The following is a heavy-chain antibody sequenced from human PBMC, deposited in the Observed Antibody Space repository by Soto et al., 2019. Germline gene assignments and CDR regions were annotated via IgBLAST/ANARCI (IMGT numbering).Heavy chain of an antibody. Sequence: VQLVESGGGVVQPGRSLRLSCAASGFTFSRYGMHWVRQAPGKGLAWVAVISYDGSNKYFADSVKGRFTVSRDNSENTVFLQMNSLRVEDTAVYYCAKGGSYSSGTYTGYWGQGTLVTVSS. D-gene: IGHD3-10*01. V-gene: IGHV3-30*18. CDR2: ISYDGSNK. J-gene: IGHJ4*02. CDR1: GFTFSRYG. CDR3: AKGGSYSSGTYTGY.